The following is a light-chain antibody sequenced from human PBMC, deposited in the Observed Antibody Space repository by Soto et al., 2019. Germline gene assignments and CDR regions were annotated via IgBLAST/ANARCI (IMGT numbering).Light chain of an antibody. CDR1: QSFGSH. CDR2: GVS. J-gene: IGKJ5*01. CDR3: QQYGSSPLT. Sequence: EIVLTQSPGTLSLSPGERATLSCRASQSFGSHLAWYQHKPGQAPRLLIYGVSSRATGIPDRFSGGGSGTDFTLIIRRLEPEDFAVYYCQQYGSSPLTFGQGTRLEIK. V-gene: IGKV3-20*01.